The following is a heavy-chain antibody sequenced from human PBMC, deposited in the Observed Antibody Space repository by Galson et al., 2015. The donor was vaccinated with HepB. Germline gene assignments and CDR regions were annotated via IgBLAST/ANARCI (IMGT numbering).Heavy chain of an antibody. Sequence: SLRLSCAASGFTFSNYAMHWVRQAPGKGLEWVAIISYDGSNKYYADSMKGRFTISRDNSKNTLYLQMDGLRTEDTAVYYCARIPEDDAFDIWGQGTMVTVSS. CDR1: GFTFSNYA. CDR2: ISYDGSNK. V-gene: IGHV3-30-3*01. D-gene: IGHD2-2*02. J-gene: IGHJ3*02. CDR3: ARIPEDDAFDI.